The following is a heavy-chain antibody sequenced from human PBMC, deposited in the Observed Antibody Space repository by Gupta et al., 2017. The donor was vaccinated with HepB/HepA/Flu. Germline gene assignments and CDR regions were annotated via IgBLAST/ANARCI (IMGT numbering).Heavy chain of an antibody. D-gene: IGHD3-22*01. J-gene: IGHJ4*02. CDR3: ARRLDYYDSSGYDY. V-gene: IGHV5-51*01. CDR2: IHPGDSET. Sequence: EVQLVQSGAEVKEPGESLKISCKGSGYSFTSYWIAWVRQMPGKGLECMGIIHPGDSETKYSPSFQGQVTISADKSISTAYLQWSSLKASDTAMYYCARRLDYYDSSGYDYWGQGTLVTVSS. CDR1: GYSFTSYW.